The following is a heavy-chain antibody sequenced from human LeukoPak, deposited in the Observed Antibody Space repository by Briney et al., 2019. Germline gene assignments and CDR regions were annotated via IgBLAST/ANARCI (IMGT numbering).Heavy chain of an antibody. CDR1: GGSFSNYY. CDR3: VRVKSGSISDS. Sequence: SETLSLTCAVYGGSFSNYYWGWIRQPPGKGLEWIVSISYSGSTYYNPSVKSRVTIPRDTSKNQFSLSLNSVTAADTAVYYCVRVKSGSISDSWGQGTLVTVSS. CDR2: ISYSGST. V-gene: IGHV4-39*07. J-gene: IGHJ4*02. D-gene: IGHD1-26*01.